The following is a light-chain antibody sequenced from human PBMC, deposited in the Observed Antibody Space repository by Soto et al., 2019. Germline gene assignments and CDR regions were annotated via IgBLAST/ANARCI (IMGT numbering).Light chain of an antibody. V-gene: IGKV3-20*01. Sequence: EIVLTQSPGTLSLSPGERATLSCRASQSVSSSYLAWYQQKPGQAPRLLIYCASSRATGIPDRFSGSGSGTDFTLTISRLEPEEFAVYYCQQYGSSGYTFGQGAKLAIK. CDR2: CAS. CDR3: QQYGSSGYT. CDR1: QSVSSSY. J-gene: IGKJ2*01.